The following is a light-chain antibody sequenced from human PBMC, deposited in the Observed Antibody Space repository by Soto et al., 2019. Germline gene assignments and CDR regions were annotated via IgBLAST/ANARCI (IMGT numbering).Light chain of an antibody. CDR2: EVR. J-gene: IGLJ2*01. CDR3: ASYTGTSSLI. CDR1: SSDVGNYNY. Sequence: QSVLTQPASVSGSPGQSITISCTGTSSDVGNYNYVSWYQQHPGKAPKLMIYEVRNRPSGVSNRFSGSKSGNMASLTISGLQGEDEADYYCASYTGTSSLIFGGGTKLTVL. V-gene: IGLV2-14*01.